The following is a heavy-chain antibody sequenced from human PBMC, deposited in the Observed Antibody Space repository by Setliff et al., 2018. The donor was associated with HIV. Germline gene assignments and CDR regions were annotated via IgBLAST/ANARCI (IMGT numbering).Heavy chain of an antibody. CDR1: GGTFSTYA. CDR2: IIPIFDTT. J-gene: IGHJ4*02. Sequence: ASVKVSCKASGGTFSTYAMSWVRQAPGQGLEWMGGIIPIFDTTNYAQKFQGRVTITADESTSTAYMELNSLRSEDTAVYYCARGGCSSTSCYDYWGQGTLVTVSS. CDR3: ARGGCSSTSCYDY. V-gene: IGHV1-69*13. D-gene: IGHD2-2*01.